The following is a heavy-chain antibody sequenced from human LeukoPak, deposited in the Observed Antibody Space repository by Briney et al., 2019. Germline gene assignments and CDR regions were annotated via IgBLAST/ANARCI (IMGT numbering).Heavy chain of an antibody. V-gene: IGHV3-30*02. J-gene: IGHJ4*02. D-gene: IGHD1-26*01. Sequence: GGSLRLSCAASRFIFSSSGMHWVRQAPGKGLQWVAYIRYDGSDKYYVDSVKGRFTISRDNSKNTLNLQMNSLRPDDTAVHYCARDSSVGAAYFDFWGQGALVTVSS. CDR2: IRYDGSDK. CDR1: RFIFSSSG. CDR3: ARDSSVGAAYFDF.